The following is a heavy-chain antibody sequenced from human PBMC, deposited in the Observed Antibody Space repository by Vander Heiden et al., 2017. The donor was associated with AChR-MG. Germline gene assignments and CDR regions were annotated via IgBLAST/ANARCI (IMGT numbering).Heavy chain of an antibody. V-gene: IGHV4-34*01. CDR1: GRSFSGYY. J-gene: IGHJ4*02. CDR3: ARGRGRDGYNRVFDY. CDR2: INQSGST. Sequence: QVQLQQWGAGLLKPSETLSLTCDVYGRSFSGYYWSWIRQPPGKGLEWIGEINQSGSTNYNPSLKSRVTISVDTSKNQFSLKLSSVTAADTAVYYCARGRGRDGYNRVFDYWGQGTLVTVSS. D-gene: IGHD5-12*01.